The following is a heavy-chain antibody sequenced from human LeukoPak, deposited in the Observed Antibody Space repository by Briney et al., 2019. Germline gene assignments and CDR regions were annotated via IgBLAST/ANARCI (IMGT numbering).Heavy chain of an antibody. J-gene: IGHJ4*02. CDR1: GFTFSSYA. CDR3: ARDRYGDYVFDY. D-gene: IGHD4-17*01. CDR2: ISCDGSNK. V-gene: IGHV3-30-3*01. Sequence: PGGSLRLSCAASGFTFSSYAMHWVSQAPGKGLEWVAVISCDGSNKYYADSVKGRFTISRDNSKNTLYLQMNSLRAEDTAVYYCARDRYGDYVFDYWGQGTLVTVSS.